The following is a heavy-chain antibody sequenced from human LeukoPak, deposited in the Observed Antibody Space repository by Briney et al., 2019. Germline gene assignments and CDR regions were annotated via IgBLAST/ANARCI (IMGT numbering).Heavy chain of an antibody. CDR1: GYTFTGYS. Sequence: ASVKVSCKTSGYTFTGYSIHWVRQAPGQGLEWMGWINPHSGDTNYAQNFQGRVTMTRDTSTSTAYMELSSLRSDDTAVYYCARDLAFSFHSSAFDSWGQGTLVTVSS. D-gene: IGHD3-22*01. CDR2: INPHSGDT. CDR3: ARDLAFSFHSSAFDS. J-gene: IGHJ4*02. V-gene: IGHV1-2*02.